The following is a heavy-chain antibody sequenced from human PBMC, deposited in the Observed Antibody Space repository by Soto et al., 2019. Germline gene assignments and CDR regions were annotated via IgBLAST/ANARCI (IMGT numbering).Heavy chain of an antibody. D-gene: IGHD2-15*01. Sequence: EVQLVESGGGLVQPGGSLRLSCSASGFAFSSYTMNWVRQAPGRGLEWVSFISGRGTTTYYADSVKGRFTISRDNAKNALYLQLNSLSDEDTATYYCARLGFCSGSSCNYYYYYYGMDVWGQGTTVTVSS. V-gene: IGHV3-48*02. CDR3: ARLGFCSGSSCNYYYYYYGMDV. J-gene: IGHJ6*02. CDR1: GFAFSSYT. CDR2: ISGRGTTT.